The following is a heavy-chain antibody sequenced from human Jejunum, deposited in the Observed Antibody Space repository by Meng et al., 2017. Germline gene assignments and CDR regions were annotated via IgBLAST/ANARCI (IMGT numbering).Heavy chain of an antibody. CDR1: GLTFRHYA. Sequence: GGSLRPSGKASGLTFRHYAISWVRQAPGKGLEWVAFIRRSSYGRTTQYDASVKGRFTIARDDSKGIAYLQMISLQTEDTAVYYCARGFVSGWPGICKYWGQGTLVTVSS. CDR3: ARGFVSGWPGICKY. D-gene: IGHD6-19*01. J-gene: IGHJ4*02. CDR2: IRRSSYGRTT. V-gene: IGHV3-49*04.